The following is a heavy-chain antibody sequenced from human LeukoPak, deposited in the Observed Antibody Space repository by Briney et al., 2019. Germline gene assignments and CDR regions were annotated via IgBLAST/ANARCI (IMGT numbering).Heavy chain of an antibody. CDR1: GFTFSSYA. D-gene: IGHD2-15*01. CDR2: ISYDGSNK. Sequence: GGSLRLSCAASGFTFSSYAMHWVRQAPGKGLEWVAVISYDGSNKYYAGSVKGRFTISRDNSKNTLYLQMNSLRAEDTAVYYCARARSGYFDYWGQGTLVTVSS. J-gene: IGHJ4*02. CDR3: ARARSGYFDY. V-gene: IGHV3-30-3*01.